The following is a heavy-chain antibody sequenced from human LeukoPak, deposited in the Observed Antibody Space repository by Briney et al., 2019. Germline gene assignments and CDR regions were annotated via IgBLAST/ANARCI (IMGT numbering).Heavy chain of an antibody. D-gene: IGHD1-26*01. CDR1: GGSISSHY. CDR2: IYYSGST. V-gene: IGHV4-59*11. CDR3: ARGSVDLGSEIVGAP. Sequence: SETLSLTCTVSGGSISSHYWRWIRQPPGKGLEWIGYIYYSGSTNYNPSLKSRVTISVDTSKNQFSLKLSSVTAADTAVYYCARGSVDLGSEIVGAPWGQGTLVTVSS. J-gene: IGHJ5*02.